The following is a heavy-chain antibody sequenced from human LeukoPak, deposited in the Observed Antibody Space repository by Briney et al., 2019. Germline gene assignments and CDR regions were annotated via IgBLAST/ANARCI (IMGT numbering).Heavy chain of an antibody. V-gene: IGHV7-4-1*02. J-gene: IGHJ5*02. CDR2: ISTNTGNP. D-gene: IGHD3-9*01. Sequence: ASVKVSCKASGYTFTSYAMNWVRQAPGQGLEWMGWISTNTGNPTYAQGFTGRFVFSLDTSVSTAYLQISSLKAEDTAVYYCARDRSVLRYFDWSREFDPWGQGTLVTVSS. CDR3: ARDRSVLRYFDWSREFDP. CDR1: GYTFTSYA.